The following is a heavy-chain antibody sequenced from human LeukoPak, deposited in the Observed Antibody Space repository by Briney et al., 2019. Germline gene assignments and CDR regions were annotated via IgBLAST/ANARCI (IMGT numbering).Heavy chain of an antibody. D-gene: IGHD6-19*01. CDR1: GFTFSSYG. V-gene: IGHV3-30*18. CDR3: AKEGGSKPYSSGWNLGLDY. CDR2: ISYDGSNK. J-gene: IGHJ4*02. Sequence: GRSLRLSCAASGFTFSSYGMHWVRQAPGKGLEWVAVISYDGSNKYYADSVKGRFTISRDNSKNTLYLQMNGLRAEDTAVYYCAKEGGSKPYSSGWNLGLDYWGQGTLVTVSS.